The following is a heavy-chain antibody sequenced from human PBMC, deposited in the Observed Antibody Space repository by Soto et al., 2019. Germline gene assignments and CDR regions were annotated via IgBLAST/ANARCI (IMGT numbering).Heavy chain of an antibody. J-gene: IGHJ5*02. CDR3: ARGGSSSWDWFDP. Sequence: SETLSLTCTVSGGSISSGGYYWSWIRQHPGKGLEWIGYIYYSGSTYYNLSLKSRVTISVDTSKNQFSLKLSSVTAADTAVYYCARGGSSSWDWFDPWGQGTLVTVSS. CDR2: IYYSGST. D-gene: IGHD6-6*01. V-gene: IGHV4-31*03. CDR1: GGSISSGGYY.